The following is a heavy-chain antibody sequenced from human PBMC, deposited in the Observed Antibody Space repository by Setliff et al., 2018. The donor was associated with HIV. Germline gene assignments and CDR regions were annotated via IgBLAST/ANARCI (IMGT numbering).Heavy chain of an antibody. J-gene: IGHJ4*02. D-gene: IGHD3-16*02. CDR1: GPPIAIGSYY. V-gene: IGHV4-61*09. Sequence: SETLSLTCTVSGPPIAIGSYYWTWIRQPAGRGLEWIGHISASGNTKYSPTLQSRVTLSVNPSNNQFSLNLTSVTAADTAVYYCARRKSGSSYRFFNYWGRGSLVTVSS. CDR3: ARRKSGSSYRFFNY. CDR2: ISASGNT.